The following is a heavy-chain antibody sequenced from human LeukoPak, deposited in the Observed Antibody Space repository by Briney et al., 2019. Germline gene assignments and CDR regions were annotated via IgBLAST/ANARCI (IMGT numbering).Heavy chain of an antibody. D-gene: IGHD5-18*01. V-gene: IGHV4-34*01. CDR1: GASLSGYY. CDR3: ARSHLWPSGTFDI. Sequence: SETLSLTCAVSGASLSGYYWSWIRQSPGKGLEWIGEINHGGFTNYNPSLKNRVTISVDTSRNQIALRLSSLTAADTAVYFCARSHLWPSGTFDIWGQGTVVAVSS. CDR2: INHGGFT. J-gene: IGHJ3*02.